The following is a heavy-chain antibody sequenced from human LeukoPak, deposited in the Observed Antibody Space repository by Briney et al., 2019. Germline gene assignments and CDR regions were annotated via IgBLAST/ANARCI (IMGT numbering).Heavy chain of an antibody. CDR1: GYTFTGYY. V-gene: IGHV1-2*02. CDR3: ARALYSSGWYGGDWFDP. Sequence: ASVKVSFKSSGYTFTGYYMHWVRQAPGQGLEWMGWINPNSGGTNYAQKFQGRVTMTRDTSISTAYMELSRLRSDDTAVYYCARALYSSGWYGGDWFDPWGQGTLVTVSS. CDR2: INPNSGGT. D-gene: IGHD6-19*01. J-gene: IGHJ5*02.